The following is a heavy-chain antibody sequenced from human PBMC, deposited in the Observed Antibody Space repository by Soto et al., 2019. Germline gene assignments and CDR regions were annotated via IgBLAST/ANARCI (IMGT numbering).Heavy chain of an antibody. CDR1: GYTFTSYA. CDR2: INAGNGNT. D-gene: IGHD3-3*01. CDR3: ARDYDFWSGYFRFSMDV. Sequence: QVQLVQSGAAVKKPGASVKVSCKASGYTFTSYAMHWVRQAPGQRLEWMGWINAGNGNTKYSQKFQGRVTITRDTSASTAYMELSSLRSEDTAVYYCARDYDFWSGYFRFSMDVWGKGTTVTVSS. J-gene: IGHJ6*03. V-gene: IGHV1-3*01.